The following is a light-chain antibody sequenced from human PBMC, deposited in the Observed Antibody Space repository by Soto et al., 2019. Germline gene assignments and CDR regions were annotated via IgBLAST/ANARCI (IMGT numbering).Light chain of an antibody. CDR3: HSYDKWPPGT. Sequence: EIVLTQSPDALSLSPGERVSLSCRASRPVVRQYIAWYHQKPGQAPRLLIHDAVSRATGIPDRFSGSVSGTEFTLTISSLQPEDFAVYFCHSYDKWPPGTFGQGTKVEIK. V-gene: IGKV3D-20*02. CDR2: DAV. J-gene: IGKJ1*01. CDR1: RPVVRQY.